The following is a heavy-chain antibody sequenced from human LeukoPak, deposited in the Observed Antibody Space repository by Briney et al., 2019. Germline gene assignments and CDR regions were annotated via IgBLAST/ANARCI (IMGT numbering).Heavy chain of an antibody. V-gene: IGHV3-30*02. CDR3: AKFSYSSELGRDY. Sequence: GGSLRLSCAASGFTFSSYGMHWVRQAPGKGLEWVSFIRYDGSDKYYADSVRGRFTISRDNSKNTLYLQMNSLRAEDTAVYYCAKFSYSSELGRDYWGQGTLVTVSS. J-gene: IGHJ4*02. CDR2: IRYDGSDK. D-gene: IGHD6-25*01. CDR1: GFTFSSYG.